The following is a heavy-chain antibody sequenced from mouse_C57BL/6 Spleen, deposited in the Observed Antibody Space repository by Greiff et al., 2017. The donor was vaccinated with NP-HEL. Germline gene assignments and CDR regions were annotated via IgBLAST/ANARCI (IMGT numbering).Heavy chain of an antibody. CDR1: GYAFSSSW. V-gene: IGHV1-82*01. CDR2: IYPGDGDT. J-gene: IGHJ4*01. CDR3: ARSDLRAMDY. Sequence: QVQLQQSGPELVKPGASVKISCKASGYAFSSSWMNWVKQRPGKGLEWIGRIYPGDGDTNYNGKFKGKATLTADKSSSTAYMQLSSLTSEDSAVYFCARSDLRAMDYWGQGTSVTVSS. D-gene: IGHD1-1*01.